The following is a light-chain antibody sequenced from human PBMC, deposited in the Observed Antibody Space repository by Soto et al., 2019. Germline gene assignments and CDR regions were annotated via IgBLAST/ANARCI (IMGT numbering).Light chain of an antibody. CDR1: QVITNF. J-gene: IGKJ5*01. V-gene: IGKV1-16*02. Sequence: DIQMTQSPSSLSASVGDRVTITCRASQVITNFLAWFRQKPGKAPKSLIYDASSLQSGVPSKFSGSGSGTDFTLTISSLQPEDFATYYCQQYNSYPITFGQGTRLEI. CDR3: QQYNSYPIT. CDR2: DAS.